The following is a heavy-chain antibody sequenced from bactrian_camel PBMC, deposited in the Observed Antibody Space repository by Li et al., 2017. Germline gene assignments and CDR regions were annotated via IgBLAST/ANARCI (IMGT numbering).Heavy chain of an antibody. CDR2: IIPDGTS. CDR3: SGDCEYLGYGGDLIGGLY. V-gene: IGHV3S53*01. CDR1: IAITNGCG. J-gene: IGHJ4*01. D-gene: IGHD2*01. Sequence: VQLVESGGNSVQAGGSLKLTCTANIAITNGCGMAWYRQVPGKKREIVSTIIPDGTSTYVDSVKGRFTISQDLFKNELYLQMDSLKPEDTAMYICSGDCEYLGYGGDLIGGLYWGQGTQVTVS.